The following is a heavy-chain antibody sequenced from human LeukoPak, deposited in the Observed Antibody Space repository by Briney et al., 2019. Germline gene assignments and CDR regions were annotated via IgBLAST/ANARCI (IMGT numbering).Heavy chain of an antibody. CDR1: GFPLSSYS. V-gene: IGHV3-48*01. CDR3: VRVKGSYFDY. D-gene: IGHD2-15*01. CDR2: ISSSGSAI. J-gene: IGHJ4*02. Sequence: PGGSLRLSCAASGFPLSSYSINWVRRAPGKGLEWVSYISSSGSAIYYVDSVKGRFTVSRDNAKSSLFLQMNSPRAEDTAVYYCVRVKGSYFDYWGQGALVTVSS.